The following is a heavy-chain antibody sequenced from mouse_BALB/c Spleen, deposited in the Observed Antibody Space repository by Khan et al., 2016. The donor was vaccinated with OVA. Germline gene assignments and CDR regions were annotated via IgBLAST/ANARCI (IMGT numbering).Heavy chain of an antibody. CDR1: GFTFSNYA. D-gene: IGHD2-1*01. J-gene: IGHJ2*01. CDR3: ARLYGKIFDY. Sequence: EVELVESGGGLVKPGGSLKLSCEASGFTFSNYAMSWVRQTPEKRLEWVATISSGGSYTYYPDCVKGRFTISRDDAKNTLYLQMSRLRSEDTAMYDCARLYGKIFDYWGQGTTLPVSS. CDR2: ISSGGSYT. V-gene: IGHV5-9-3*01.